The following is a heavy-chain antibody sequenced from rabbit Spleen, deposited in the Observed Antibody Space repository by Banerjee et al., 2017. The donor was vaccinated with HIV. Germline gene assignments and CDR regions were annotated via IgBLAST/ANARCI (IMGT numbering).Heavy chain of an antibody. D-gene: IGHD1-1*01. CDR1: GFDFSSYG. CDR2: IDLLFGST. Sequence: QEQLVESGGGLVQPGGSLKLSCKASGFDFSSYGVSWVRQAPGKGLEWIGYIDLLFGSTYYANWVNGRFTISSHNAQNTLYLQLNSLTVADTATYFCVRGASSSGYYNLWGPGTLVTVS. J-gene: IGHJ4*01. CDR3: VRGASSSGYYNL. V-gene: IGHV1S47*01.